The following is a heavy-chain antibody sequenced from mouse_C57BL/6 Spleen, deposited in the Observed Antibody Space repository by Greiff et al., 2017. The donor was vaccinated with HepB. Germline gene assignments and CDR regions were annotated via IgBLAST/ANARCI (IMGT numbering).Heavy chain of an antibody. D-gene: IGHD1-3*01. CDR1: GYAFSSSW. CDR2: IYPGDGDT. Sequence: QVQLQQSGPELVKPGASVKISCKASGYAFSSSWMNWVKQRPGKGLEWIGRIYPGDGDTNYNGKFKGKATLTADKSSSTAYMQLSSLTSEDSAVYFCEWEEWYFDVWGTGTTVTVSS. V-gene: IGHV1-82*01. J-gene: IGHJ1*03. CDR3: EWEEWYFDV.